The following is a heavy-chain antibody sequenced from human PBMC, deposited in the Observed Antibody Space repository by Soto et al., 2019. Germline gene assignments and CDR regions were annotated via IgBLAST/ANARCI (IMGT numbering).Heavy chain of an antibody. CDR2: IYYSGST. V-gene: IGHV4-31*01. J-gene: IGHJ4*02. CDR1: GGSISSGGYY. Sequence: QVQLQESGPGLVKPSQTLSLTCTVSGGSISSGGYYWSWIRQHPGKGLEWIGYIYYSGSTYYNPXXXXXXXXXXXXXXXXXXXXXXXXXXXXXXXXXXXXXPRYWGQGTLVTVSS. CDR3: XXXPRY.